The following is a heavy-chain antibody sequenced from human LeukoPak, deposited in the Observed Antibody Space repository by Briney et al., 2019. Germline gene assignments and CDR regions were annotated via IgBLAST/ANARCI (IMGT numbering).Heavy chain of an antibody. Sequence: KPSETLSLTCTVSGYSINNYYWSWIRQPPGKGLEWIGYVSYSGTPDYNPSLKSRVTISLDTSRNQFSLQLSSVTAADTAEYYCARQKWDRLTYYYGMDVWGQGTTVTVSS. J-gene: IGHJ6*02. V-gene: IGHV4-59*08. CDR3: ARQKWDRLTYYYGMDV. CDR2: VSYSGTP. D-gene: IGHD1-26*01. CDR1: GYSINNYY.